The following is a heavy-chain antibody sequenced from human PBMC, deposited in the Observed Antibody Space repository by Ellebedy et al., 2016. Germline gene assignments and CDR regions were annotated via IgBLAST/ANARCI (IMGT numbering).Heavy chain of an antibody. CDR1: GRTFTNYA. J-gene: IGHJ5*02. D-gene: IGHD3-10*01. CDR2: LIPVFGTP. CDR3: ARDTGGYYGSGWFDP. Sequence: SVKVSXXASGRTFTNYAINWVRQAPGQGFEWIGGLIPVFGTPNYAQKFQGRVTITADESTTTAYMELSGLTSEDTAVYYCARDTGGYYGSGWFDPWGQGTLVTVSS. V-gene: IGHV1-69*13.